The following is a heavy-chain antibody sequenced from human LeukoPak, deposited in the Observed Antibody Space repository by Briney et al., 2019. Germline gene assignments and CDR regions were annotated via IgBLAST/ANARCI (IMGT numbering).Heavy chain of an antibody. CDR2: INHSGST. CDR3: ASNIVGYGWFGP. Sequence: SETLSLTCAVYGGSFSGYYWSWIRQPPGKGLEWIGEINHSGSTNYNPSLKSRVTISVDTSKNQFSLKLSSVTAADTAVYYCASNIVGYGWFGPWGQGTLVTVSS. CDR1: GGSFSGYY. V-gene: IGHV4-34*01. J-gene: IGHJ5*02. D-gene: IGHD2-15*01.